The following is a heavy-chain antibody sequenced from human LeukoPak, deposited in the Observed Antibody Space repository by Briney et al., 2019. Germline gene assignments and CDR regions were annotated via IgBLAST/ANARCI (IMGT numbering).Heavy chain of an antibody. CDR2: IIPIFGTA. D-gene: IGHD1-20*01. Sequence: SVKVSCKASGGTFSSYAISRVRQAPGQGLEWMGGIIPIFGTANYAQKFQGRVTITTDESTSTAYMELSSLRSEDTAVYYCARGSVITGTSYYYYYMDVWGKGTTVTVSS. CDR3: ARGSVITGTSYYYYYMDV. V-gene: IGHV1-69*05. J-gene: IGHJ6*03. CDR1: GGTFSSYA.